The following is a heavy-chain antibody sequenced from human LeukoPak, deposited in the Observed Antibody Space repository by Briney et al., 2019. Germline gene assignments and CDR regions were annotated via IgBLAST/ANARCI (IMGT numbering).Heavy chain of an antibody. CDR1: GFTFSSYA. J-gene: IGHJ4*02. V-gene: IGHV3-23*01. CDR2: ISGSGGST. CDR3: AKVLTSSYYYDSSGYYFDY. D-gene: IGHD3-22*01. Sequence: GGSLRLSCAASGFTFSSYAMSWVRQAPGKGLEWVSAISGSGGSTYYADSVKGRFTISRDNSKNTLYLQMNSLRAEDTAVYYCAKVLTSSYYYDSSGYYFDYWGQGTLVTVSS.